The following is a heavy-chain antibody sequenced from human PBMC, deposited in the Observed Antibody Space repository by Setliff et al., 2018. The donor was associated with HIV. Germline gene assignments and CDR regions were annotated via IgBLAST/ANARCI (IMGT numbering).Heavy chain of an antibody. V-gene: IGHV1-2*06. CDR1: GYTFTDFY. D-gene: IGHD5-12*01. CDR2: INPKSGVA. J-gene: IGHJ5*02. Sequence: ASVKVSCKASGYTFTDFYIHWVRQAPGQGLEWIGRINPKSGVADYLKKFQGRVAMTTDTSANTAHMELIRPRFDDTAVYYCARAHFLVAMTRNWFDPWGQGTLVTVSS. CDR3: ARAHFLVAMTRNWFDP.